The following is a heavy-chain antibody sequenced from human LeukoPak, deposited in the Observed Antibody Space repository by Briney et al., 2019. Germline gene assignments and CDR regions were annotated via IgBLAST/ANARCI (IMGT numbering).Heavy chain of an antibody. D-gene: IGHD2-21*02. J-gene: IGHJ3*02. CDR3: ASVPARYCGGDCYKAFDI. Sequence: SETLSLTCTVSGGSISSSSYYWGWIRQPPGKGLEWIGSIYYSGSTYYNPSLKSRVTISVDTSKNQFSLKLSSVTAANTAVYYCASVPARYCGGDCYKAFDIWGQGTMVTASS. V-gene: IGHV4-39*01. CDR1: GGSISSSSYY. CDR2: IYYSGST.